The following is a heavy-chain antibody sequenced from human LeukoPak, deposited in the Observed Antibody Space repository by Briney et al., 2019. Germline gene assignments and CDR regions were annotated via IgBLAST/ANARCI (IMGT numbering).Heavy chain of an antibody. CDR2: ISAYNGNT. J-gene: IGHJ6*02. Sequence: ASVKVSCKASGYTFTSYGISWVRQAPGQGLEWMGWISAYNGNTNYAQKLQGRVTMTTDTSTSTAYMELRSLRSDDTAVYYCASAPRYDFWSGYYDRYGMDVWGQGTTVTVSS. V-gene: IGHV1-18*01. CDR1: GYTFTSYG. CDR3: ASAPRYDFWSGYYDRYGMDV. D-gene: IGHD3-3*01.